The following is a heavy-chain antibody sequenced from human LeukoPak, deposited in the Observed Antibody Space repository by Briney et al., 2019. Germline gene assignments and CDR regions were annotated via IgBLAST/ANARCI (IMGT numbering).Heavy chain of an antibody. D-gene: IGHD2-21*01. V-gene: IGHV3-23*01. CDR1: GFNFGGYS. CDR3: AKDAIYGDGYWEFDY. Sequence: GGSLRLSCEGSGFNFGGYSMSWVRQAPGKGLEWVSGVLSGGGSTYYADAVKGRFTISRDNSRSTLYLQMNSLRAEDTAVYYCAKDAIYGDGYWEFDYWGQGTLATVSS. J-gene: IGHJ4*02. CDR2: VLSGGGST.